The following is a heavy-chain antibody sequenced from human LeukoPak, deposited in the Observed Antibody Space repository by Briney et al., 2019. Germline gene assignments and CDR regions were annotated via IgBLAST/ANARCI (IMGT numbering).Heavy chain of an antibody. CDR1: GYSFTSYL. V-gene: IGHV5-51*01. CDR2: IYPGDSDT. D-gene: IGHD2-15*01. J-gene: IGHJ4*02. CDR3: ARLRRVAATSSDY. Sequence: GESLKISCKGSGYSFTSYLIGWVRQIPGKGPEWMGIIYPGDSDTRYRPSFQGQVTISADKSISTAYLQWSSLKASDTAMYYCARLRRVAATSSDYWGQGTLVTVSS.